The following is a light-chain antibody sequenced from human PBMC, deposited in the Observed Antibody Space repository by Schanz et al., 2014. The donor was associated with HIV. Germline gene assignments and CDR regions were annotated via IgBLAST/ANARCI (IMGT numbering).Light chain of an antibody. Sequence: QSALTQPPSASGSPGQSVTISCTGTDRDIDTNNFVSWYQQHPGKAPKLIIHDVSERPSGVPDRFSGSKSDNTASLTVSGLQADDEADYYCGSYGGSDNMVFGGGTKLTVL. CDR1: DRDIDTNNF. CDR2: DVS. CDR3: GSYGGSDNMV. J-gene: IGLJ3*02. V-gene: IGLV2-8*01.